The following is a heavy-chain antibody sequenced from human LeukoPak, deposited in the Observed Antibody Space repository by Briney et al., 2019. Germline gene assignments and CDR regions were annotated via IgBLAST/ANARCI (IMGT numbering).Heavy chain of an antibody. CDR1: GFTFDDYG. Sequence: GGSLRLSCAASGFTFDDYGMSWVRQAPGKGLEWVSGINWNGGSTGYADSVKGRFTISRDNSRNTLYLQMDSLRVEDTAVYYCARDAAYNWNYVDYWGQGTLVTVSS. CDR2: INWNGGST. J-gene: IGHJ4*02. D-gene: IGHD1-20*01. CDR3: ARDAAYNWNYVDY. V-gene: IGHV3-20*04.